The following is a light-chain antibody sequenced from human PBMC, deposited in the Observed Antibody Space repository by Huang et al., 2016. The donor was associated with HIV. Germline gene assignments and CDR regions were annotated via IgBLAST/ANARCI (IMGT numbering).Light chain of an antibody. V-gene: IGKV2-28*01. CDR1: QSLLHSNGYNY. J-gene: IGKJ2*01. CDR2: FGS. Sequence: DIVMTQSPLSLPVTPGEPVSISCRSSQSLLHSNGYNYLDWYLQKPGQSPQLLIYFGSNRASGVPDRFSGSGSGTDFTLKISRVEAEDVGVYYCMQALQTPRTFGQGTKLEIK. CDR3: MQALQTPRT.